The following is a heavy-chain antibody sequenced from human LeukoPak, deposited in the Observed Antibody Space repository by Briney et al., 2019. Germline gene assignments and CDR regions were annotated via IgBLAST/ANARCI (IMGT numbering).Heavy chain of an antibody. CDR2: IYYSGST. D-gene: IGHD1-26*01. V-gene: IGHV4-39*01. Sequence: SETLSLTCTVSGGSISSSSYYWGWIRQPPGKGLEWIGSIYYSGSTYYNPSLKSRVTISVDTSENQFSLKLSSVTAADTAVYYCARQRWELLSDWFDPWGQGTLVTVSS. J-gene: IGHJ5*02. CDR1: GGSISSSSYY. CDR3: ARQRWELLSDWFDP.